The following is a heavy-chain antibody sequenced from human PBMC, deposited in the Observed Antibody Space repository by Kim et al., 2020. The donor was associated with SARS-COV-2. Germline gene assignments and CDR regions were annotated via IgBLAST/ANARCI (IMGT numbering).Heavy chain of an antibody. V-gene: IGHV3-73*01. CDR2: IRSKTGGNYAA. Sequence: GGSLRLSCAASGSAFSDSPIHWVRQASGRGLEWVGHIRSKTGGNYAAEYAASVKGRFTFSRDDSRNTASLQMNSLKIEDTALYYCHHCNGGACNVDSWGQGILVTVSS. J-gene: IGHJ4*02. CDR1: GSAFSDSP. D-gene: IGHD2-21*02. CDR3: HHCNGGACNVDS.